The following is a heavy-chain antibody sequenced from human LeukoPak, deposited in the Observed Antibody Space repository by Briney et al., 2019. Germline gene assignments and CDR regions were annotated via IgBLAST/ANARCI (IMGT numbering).Heavy chain of an antibody. V-gene: IGHV4-39*07. CDR3: ARDGPGITILHASTPAGGWFDP. D-gene: IGHD3-9*01. Sequence: PSETLSLTCTVSGGSNSSSSYYWGWIRQPPGKGLEWIGSIYYSGSTYYNPSLKSRVTISVDTSKNQFSLKLSSVTAADTAVYYCARDGPGITILHASTPAGGWFDPWGQGTLVTVSS. CDR1: GGSNSSSSYY. J-gene: IGHJ5*02. CDR2: IYYSGST.